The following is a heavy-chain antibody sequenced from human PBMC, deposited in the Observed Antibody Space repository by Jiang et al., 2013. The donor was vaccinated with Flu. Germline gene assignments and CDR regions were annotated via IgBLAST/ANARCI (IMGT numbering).Heavy chain of an antibody. J-gene: IGHJ4*02. Sequence: GAEVKKPGASVKVSCKASGYTFTTYAMHWVRQAPGQRLEWMGWINAGNGNTKYSQKFQGRVTISRDTSASTAYMELSSLRSEDTAVYYCASRNYYGSGSYYADFDYWGQGTLVTVSS. D-gene: IGHD3-10*01. CDR2: INAGNGNT. CDR3: ASRNYYGSGSYYADFDY. V-gene: IGHV1-3*01. CDR1: GYTFTTYA.